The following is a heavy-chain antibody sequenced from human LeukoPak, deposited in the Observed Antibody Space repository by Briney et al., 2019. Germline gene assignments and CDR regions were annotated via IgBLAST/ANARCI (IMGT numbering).Heavy chain of an antibody. J-gene: IGHJ4*02. Sequence: SETLSLTCTVSGGSISSYYWSWIRQPPGKGLEWIGYIYYSGSTNYNPSLKSRVTISVDTSKNQFSLKLSSVTAADTAVYYCAREHPRGEVDDFDYWGQGTLVTVSS. D-gene: IGHD3-16*01. CDR2: IYYSGST. CDR3: AREHPRGEVDDFDY. CDR1: GGSISSYY. V-gene: IGHV4-59*12.